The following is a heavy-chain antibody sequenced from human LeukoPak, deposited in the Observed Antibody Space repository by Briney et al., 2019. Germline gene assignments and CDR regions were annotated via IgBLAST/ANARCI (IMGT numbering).Heavy chain of an antibody. CDR1: GFTFSSYA. J-gene: IGHJ4*02. V-gene: IGHV3-23*01. D-gene: IGHD6-13*01. CDR2: ISGSGGST. CDR3: ANAYSSSTGAIDFDY. Sequence: GGSLRLSCAASGFTFSSYAMSWVRQAPGKGLEWVSAISGSGGSTYYADSVKGRFTISRDNSKNTLYLQMNSLRAEDTAVYYCANAYSSSTGAIDFDYWGQGTLVTVSS.